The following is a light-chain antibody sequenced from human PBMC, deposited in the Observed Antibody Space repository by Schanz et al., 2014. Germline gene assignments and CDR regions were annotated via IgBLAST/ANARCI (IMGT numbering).Light chain of an antibody. CDR3: QQHGSSPEALYT. Sequence: EVVLTQSPATLSLSPGERATLSCRASQSVGSRSLAWYQHKPGQAPRLLIYGASSRATGIPDRFSGSGSGTDFTLTISRLEPEDFAVYYCQQHGSSPEALYTFGQGTKLEIK. CDR1: QSVGSRS. J-gene: IGKJ2*01. V-gene: IGKV3-20*01. CDR2: GAS.